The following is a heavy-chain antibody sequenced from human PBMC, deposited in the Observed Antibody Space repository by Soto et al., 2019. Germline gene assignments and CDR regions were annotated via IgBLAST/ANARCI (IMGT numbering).Heavy chain of an antibody. J-gene: IGHJ6*02. D-gene: IGHD3-3*01. CDR2: MNPNSGNT. CDR3: ARPNYDFWSGYYYYYGMDV. Sequence: ASVKVSCKASGYTFTSYDINWVRQATGQGLEWMGWMNPNSGNTGYAQKFQGRVTMTRNTSISTAYMELSSLRSEDTAVYYCARPNYDFWSGYYYYYGMDVWGQGTTVTVSS. CDR1: GYTFTSYD. V-gene: IGHV1-8*01.